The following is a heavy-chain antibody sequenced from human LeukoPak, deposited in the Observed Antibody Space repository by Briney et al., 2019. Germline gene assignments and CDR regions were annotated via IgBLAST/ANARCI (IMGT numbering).Heavy chain of an antibody. CDR3: ARERYYYDPEPLNQMDV. Sequence: QAGGSLRLSCAASGLTFSSYAMSWVRQAPGKGLEWVSTISGSGGSTYYADSVKGRFTISRDNSKNTLYLQMNSLRAEDTAVYYCARERYYYDPEPLNQMDVWGQGTTVTVSS. CDR1: GLTFSSYA. D-gene: IGHD3-22*01. V-gene: IGHV3-23*01. CDR2: ISGSGGST. J-gene: IGHJ6*02.